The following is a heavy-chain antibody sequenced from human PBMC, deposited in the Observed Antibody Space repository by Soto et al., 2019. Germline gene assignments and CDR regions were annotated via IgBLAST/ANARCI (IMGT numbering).Heavy chain of an antibody. V-gene: IGHV4-31*03. D-gene: IGHD3-3*01. Sequence: QVQLQESGPGLVKPSQTLSLTCTVSGGSISSGGYYWSWIRQHPGKGLEWIGYIYYSESTYYNPSLKSRVTISVDTSKNQFSLKLSSVTAADTAVYYCARDMGIGSYYDFWSASFEVPPPAIIGMDVWGQGTTVTVSS. CDR3: ARDMGIGSYYDFWSASFEVPPPAIIGMDV. CDR1: GGSISSGGYY. J-gene: IGHJ6*02. CDR2: IYYSEST.